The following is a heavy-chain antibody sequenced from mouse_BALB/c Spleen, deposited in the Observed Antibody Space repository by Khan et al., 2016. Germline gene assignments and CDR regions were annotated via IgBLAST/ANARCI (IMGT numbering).Heavy chain of an antibody. CDR2: ILPRSGST. Sequence: QVQLQQSGAELMKPGASVKISCKATGYTFSDYWIEWIKQRPGHGLEWIGAILPRSGSTNYNERFKDKATFTADTSFNTAYMQLSSLTSEDSAVYYSTRTDYGGQGTTLTVSS. J-gene: IGHJ2*01. V-gene: IGHV1-9*01. CDR1: GYTFSDYW. CDR3: TRTDY.